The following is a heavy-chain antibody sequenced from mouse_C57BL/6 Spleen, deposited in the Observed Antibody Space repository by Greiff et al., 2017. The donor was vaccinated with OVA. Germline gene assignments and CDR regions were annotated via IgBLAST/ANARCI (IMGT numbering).Heavy chain of an antibody. V-gene: IGHV1-62-2*01. J-gene: IGHJ1*03. D-gene: IGHD2-2*01. CDR1: GYTFTEYT. CDR3: ARHEEGGYPRHWYFDV. CDR2: FYPGSGSI. Sequence: QVQLQQSGAELVKPGASVKLSCKASGYTFTEYTIHWVKQRSGQGLEWIGWFYPGSGSIKYNEKFKDKATLTADKSSSTVYMELSRWTSEDSAVYFGARHEEGGYPRHWYFDVWGTGTTVTVSS.